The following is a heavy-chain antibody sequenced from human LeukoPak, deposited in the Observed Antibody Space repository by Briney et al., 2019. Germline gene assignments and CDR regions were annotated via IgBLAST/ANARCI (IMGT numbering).Heavy chain of an antibody. D-gene: IGHD2-2*02. CDR2: INPNSGGT. V-gene: IGHV1-2*02. CDR3: ARGGYCSSTSCYRGHMDV. CDR1: GYTFNGYY. J-gene: IGHJ6*03. Sequence: ASVKVSCKASGYTFNGYYMHWVRQAPGQGLEWMGWINPNSGGTNYAQKFQGRVTMTRDTSISTAYMELSRLRSDDTAVYYCARGGYCSSTSCYRGHMDVWGKGTTVTVSS.